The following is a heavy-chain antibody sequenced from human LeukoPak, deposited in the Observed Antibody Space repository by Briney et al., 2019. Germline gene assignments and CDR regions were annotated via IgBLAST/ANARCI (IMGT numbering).Heavy chain of an antibody. Sequence: SETLSLTCAVYGGSFSGYYLSWIRQPPGKGLEWIGEINHSGSTNYNPSLKSRVTISVDTSKNQFSLKLSSVTAADTAVYYCARENYYDSSGYEPWGQGTLVTVSS. CDR2: INHSGST. D-gene: IGHD3-22*01. CDR1: GGSFSGYY. CDR3: ARENYYDSSGYEP. J-gene: IGHJ4*02. V-gene: IGHV4-34*01.